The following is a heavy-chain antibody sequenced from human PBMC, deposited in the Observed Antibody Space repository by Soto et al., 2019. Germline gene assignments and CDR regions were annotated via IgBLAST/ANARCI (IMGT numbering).Heavy chain of an antibody. J-gene: IGHJ4*02. Sequence: QVQLVESGGGVVQPGRSLRLSCAASGFTFSSYGMHWVRQAPGKGLEWVAVISYDGSNKYYADSVKGRFTISRDNSKNTLYLQMNSLRAEDTAVYYCAPSSSWYTSVDYWGQGTLVTVSS. D-gene: IGHD6-13*01. CDR2: ISYDGSNK. CDR3: APSSSWYTSVDY. CDR1: GFTFSSYG. V-gene: IGHV3-30*03.